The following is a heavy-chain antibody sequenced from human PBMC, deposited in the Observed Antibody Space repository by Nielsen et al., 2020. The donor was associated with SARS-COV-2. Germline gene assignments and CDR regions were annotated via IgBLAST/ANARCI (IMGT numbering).Heavy chain of an antibody. CDR1: GGSLSGYF. J-gene: IGHJ6*03. Sequence: SETLSLTCTVSGGSLSGYFWSWIRQSPGKGLEWIGEINHSGSTNYNPSLRSRVTISIDTSKNQFSLNLRSVTAADKGVYYCASRAEGLDLWRRCFYYMVVWGKGTTVTVSS. CDR3: ASRAEGLDLWRRCFYYMVV. D-gene: IGHD1-7*01. CDR2: INHSGST. V-gene: IGHV4-34*01.